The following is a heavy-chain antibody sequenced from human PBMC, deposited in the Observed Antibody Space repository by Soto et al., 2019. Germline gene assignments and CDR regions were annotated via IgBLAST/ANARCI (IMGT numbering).Heavy chain of an antibody. J-gene: IGHJ6*02. CDR2: TYYRSKWYN. CDR3: ARVRQWLVQGDYYYYGMDV. V-gene: IGHV6-1*01. Sequence: PSQTLSLTCAISGDSVSSNSAAWNWIRQSPSRGLEWLGRTYYRSKWYNDYAVSVKSRITINPDTSKNQFSLQLNSVTPEDTAVYYCARVRQWLVQGDYYYYGMDVWGQGTMVTV. D-gene: IGHD6-19*01. CDR1: GDSVSSNSAA.